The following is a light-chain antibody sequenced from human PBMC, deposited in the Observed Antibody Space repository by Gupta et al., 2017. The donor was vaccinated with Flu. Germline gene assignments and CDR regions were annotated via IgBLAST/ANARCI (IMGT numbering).Light chain of an antibody. J-gene: IGKJ1*01. CDR2: GAS. CDR1: QNVPSNY. Sequence: ETVLTQSPGTLSVSPGERATLSCRASQNVPSNYLAWYQQKTGQAPRPLIFGASSRATGIPDRFRGSGSRTDFTLTINRVEPEDFAVYFCQQYGRTPWTFGRGTKVDVK. CDR3: QQYGRTPWT. V-gene: IGKV3-20*01.